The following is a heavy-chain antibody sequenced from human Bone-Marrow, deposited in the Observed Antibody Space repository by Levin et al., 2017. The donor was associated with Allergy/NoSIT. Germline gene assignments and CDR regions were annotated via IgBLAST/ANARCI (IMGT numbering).Heavy chain of an antibody. J-gene: IGHJ4*02. V-gene: IGHV3-30-3*01. Sequence: PGGSLRLSCAASGFTFSSYAMHWVRQAPGKGLEWVAVISYDGSNKYYADSVKGRFTISRDNSKNTLYLQMNSLRAEDTAVYYCARVGDSSGWYGGLDYWGQGTLVTVSS. CDR2: ISYDGSNK. CDR3: ARVGDSSGWYGGLDY. CDR1: GFTFSSYA. D-gene: IGHD6-19*01.